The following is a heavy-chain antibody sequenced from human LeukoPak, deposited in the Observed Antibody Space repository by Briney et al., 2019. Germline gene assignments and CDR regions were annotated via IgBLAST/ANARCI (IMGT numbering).Heavy chain of an antibody. Sequence: GASVKVSCKASGYTFTSYGISWVRQAPGQGLEWMGWISAYNGNTNYAQKLQGKVTMTTDTSTSTAYMELRSLRSDDTAVYYCARDLIILVPAATPDAFDIWGQGTMVTVSS. CDR3: ARDLIILVPAATPDAFDI. D-gene: IGHD2-2*01. CDR2: ISAYNGNT. CDR1: GYTFTSYG. V-gene: IGHV1-18*01. J-gene: IGHJ3*02.